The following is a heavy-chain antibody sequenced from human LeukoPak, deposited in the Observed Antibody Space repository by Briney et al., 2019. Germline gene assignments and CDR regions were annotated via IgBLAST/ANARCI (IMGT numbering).Heavy chain of an antibody. CDR3: ARHALITAISTYNWFDS. J-gene: IGHJ5*01. CDR2: IHHTGTT. CDR1: GASVNSITYY. D-gene: IGHD2-2*02. V-gene: IGHV4-39*01. Sequence: SETLSLTCSVSGASVNSITYYGGWTRLPPGKGLEWIGSIHHTGTTYYNPSLKSRVAISVDTSKNQFSLKLDSVTAADTAVYYCARHALITAISTYNWFDSWGQGTLVTVSS.